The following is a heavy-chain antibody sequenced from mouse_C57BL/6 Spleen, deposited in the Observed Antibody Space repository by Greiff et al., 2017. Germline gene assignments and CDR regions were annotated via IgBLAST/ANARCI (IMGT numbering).Heavy chain of an antibody. D-gene: IGHD2-1*01. J-gene: IGHJ3*01. CDR2: ISDGGSYT. CDR3: ARKPLYYGNSWFAY. V-gene: IGHV5-4*03. Sequence: EVKLMESGGGLVKPGGSLKLSCAASGFTFSSYAMSWVRQTPEKRLEWVATISDGGSYTYYPDNVKGRFTISRDNAKNNLYLQMSHLKSEDTAMYYCARKPLYYGNSWFAYWGQGTLVTVSA. CDR1: GFTFSSYA.